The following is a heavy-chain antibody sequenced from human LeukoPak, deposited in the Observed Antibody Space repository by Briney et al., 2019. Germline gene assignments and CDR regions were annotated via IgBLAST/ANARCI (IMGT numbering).Heavy chain of an antibody. CDR2: ITSSSRTI. J-gene: IGHJ4*02. Sequence: GGSLRLSCAASGFTFSDYDMNWVRQPPGKGLEWVSYITSSSRTINYADSVKGRFTISRDNAKNSLYLQMDSLRDEDTAVYYCARPTTVALDYWGQGTLVTVSS. CDR3: ARPTTVALDY. CDR1: GFTFSDYD. V-gene: IGHV3-48*02. D-gene: IGHD4-23*01.